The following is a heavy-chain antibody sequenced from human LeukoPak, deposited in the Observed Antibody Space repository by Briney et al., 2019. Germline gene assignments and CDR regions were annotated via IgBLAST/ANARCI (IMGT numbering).Heavy chain of an antibody. Sequence: SETLSLTCTVSGGSISSYYWSWIRQPPGKGLEWIGYIYHSETTVYSPSLKSRVTISLDTSKNQFSLKLSSVTAADTAVYYCARGWDFYGSGSPYFDSWGQGTLLTVSS. J-gene: IGHJ4*02. CDR2: IYHSETT. V-gene: IGHV4-59*01. CDR1: GGSISSYY. CDR3: ARGWDFYGSGSPYFDS. D-gene: IGHD3-10*01.